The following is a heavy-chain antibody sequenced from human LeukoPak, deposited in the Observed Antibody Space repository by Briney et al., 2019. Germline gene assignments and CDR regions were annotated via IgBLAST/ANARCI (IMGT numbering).Heavy chain of an antibody. CDR2: ISSSSSYI. D-gene: IGHD1-26*01. CDR1: GFRFNTYW. V-gene: IGHV3-21*01. CDR3: ARDWGGSYYFDY. Sequence: GGSLRLSCAASGFRFNTYWMSWVRQAPGKGLEWVSSISSSSSYIYYADSVKGRFTISRDNAKNSLYLQMNSLRAEDTAVYYCARDWGGSYYFDYWGQGTLVTVSS. J-gene: IGHJ4*02.